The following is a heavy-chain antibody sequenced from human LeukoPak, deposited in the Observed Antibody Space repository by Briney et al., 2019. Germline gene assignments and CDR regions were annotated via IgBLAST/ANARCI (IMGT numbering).Heavy chain of an antibody. Sequence: SETLSLTCTVSGGSISSYYWNWIRQPPGKGLEWIGYIYYSGSTNYNPSLKSRVTISVDTSNQFSLKLSSVTAADTAVYYCARRFVDSSGYYYDDYWGQGTLVTVSS. CDR2: IYYSGST. J-gene: IGHJ4*02. CDR3: ARRFVDSSGYYYDDY. V-gene: IGHV4-59*08. D-gene: IGHD3-22*01. CDR1: GGSISSYY.